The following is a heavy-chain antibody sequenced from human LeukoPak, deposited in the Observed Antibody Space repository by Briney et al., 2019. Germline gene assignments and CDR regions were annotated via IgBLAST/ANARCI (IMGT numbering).Heavy chain of an antibody. V-gene: IGHV3-11*01. J-gene: IGHJ4*02. CDR1: GFTFSDYY. Sequence: RGSLPLSFAASGFTFSDYYMSWIRQAPCSGGARVSYISSSGTTIYYADSVKGRFTISRDNAKNSLYLQMNSLRAEDTAVYYCASHYYGSGSYFYWGQGTLVTVSS. CDR2: ISSSGTTI. D-gene: IGHD3-10*01. CDR3: ASHYYGSGSYFY.